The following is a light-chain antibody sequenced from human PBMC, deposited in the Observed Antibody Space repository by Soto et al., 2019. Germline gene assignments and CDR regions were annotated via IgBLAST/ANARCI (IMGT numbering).Light chain of an antibody. CDR1: SSNIGNNY. CDR3: GTWDSSLSAYV. Sequence: QSVLTPPPSVSAAPGQRVTISCSGSSSNIGNNYVSWYQQLPGTAPKLLIYDNNKRPSGIPDRFSGSKSGTSATLGITGLQTGDEADYYCGTWDSSLSAYVFGTGTKGNVL. CDR2: DNN. V-gene: IGLV1-51*01. J-gene: IGLJ1*01.